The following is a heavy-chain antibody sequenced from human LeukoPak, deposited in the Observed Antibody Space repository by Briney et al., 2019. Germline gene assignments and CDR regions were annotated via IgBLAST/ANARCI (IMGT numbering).Heavy chain of an antibody. Sequence: GESLKISCQGSGYRFSNYWIAWVRQXXXKGXEWMGVTGASDTRXXPSFEGQVTMAXXXSINTAYLQWSSLKASDTAIYYCARHFGTGTPFDFWGQGTLVTVSS. D-gene: IGHD3/OR15-3a*01. V-gene: IGHV5-51*01. J-gene: IGHJ4*02. CDR1: GYRFSNYW. CDR3: ARHFGTGTPFDF. CDR2: TGASDT.